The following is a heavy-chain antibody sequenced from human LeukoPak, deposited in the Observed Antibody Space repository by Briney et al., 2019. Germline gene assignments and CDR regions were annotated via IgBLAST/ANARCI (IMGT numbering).Heavy chain of an antibody. Sequence: SETLSLTCAVYGGSFSGYYWGWIRQPPGKGLEWIVEINHSGSTNYNPSLKSRVTISVDTSKKQFSLKLSSVTAADTAVYYWARIQSSSSPFDYWAREPWSPSPQ. CDR1: GGSFSGYY. D-gene: IGHD2-2*01. V-gene: IGHV4-34*01. CDR3: ARIQSSSSPFDY. CDR2: INHSGST. J-gene: IGHJ4*02.